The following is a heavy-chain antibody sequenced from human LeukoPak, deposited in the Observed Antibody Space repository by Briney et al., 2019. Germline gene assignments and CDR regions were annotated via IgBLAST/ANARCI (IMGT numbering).Heavy chain of an antibody. CDR1: GFTVSSNY. Sequence: GGSLRLSCAASGFTVSSNYMGWARQAPGKGLEWVSVIYSGGSTYYADSVKGRFTISRDNSKNTLYLQMNSLRAEDTAVYYCARGSEYQLPPLYYFDYWGQGTLVTVSS. CDR3: ARGSEYQLPPLYYFDY. J-gene: IGHJ4*02. D-gene: IGHD2-2*01. CDR2: IYSGGST. V-gene: IGHV3-66*02.